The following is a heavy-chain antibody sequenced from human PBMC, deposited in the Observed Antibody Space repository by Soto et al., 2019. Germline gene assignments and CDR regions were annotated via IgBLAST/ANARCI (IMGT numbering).Heavy chain of an antibody. Sequence: PSETLSLTCTVSGGSISSGGYYWSWIRQHPGKGLEWIGYIYYSGSTYYNPSLKSRVTISVDTSKNQISMKLSSVTAADTAVYYCARDALIAAAGTNWFDPWGQGTLVTVSS. D-gene: IGHD6-13*01. V-gene: IGHV4-31*03. CDR3: ARDALIAAAGTNWFDP. CDR2: IYYSGST. CDR1: GGSISSGGYY. J-gene: IGHJ5*02.